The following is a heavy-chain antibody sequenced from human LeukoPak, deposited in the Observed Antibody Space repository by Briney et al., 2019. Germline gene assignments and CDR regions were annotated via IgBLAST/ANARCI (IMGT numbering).Heavy chain of an antibody. CDR3: ARHSSRWFAGGGFDI. V-gene: IGHV5-51*01. CDR2: IFPTDSNT. D-gene: IGHD6-13*01. J-gene: IGHJ3*02. Sequence: GESLKISCKGSGYNFTNHWIGWVSQMPGKGLEWMGIIFPTDSNTRYSPAFRGQVTISADKSISTAYLQWSSLKAWDTAIYYCARHSSRWFAGGGFDIWGQGTMVSVSS. CDR1: GYNFTNHW.